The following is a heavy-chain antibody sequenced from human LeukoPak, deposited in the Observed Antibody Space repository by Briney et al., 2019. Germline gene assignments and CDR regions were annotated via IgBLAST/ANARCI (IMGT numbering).Heavy chain of an antibody. CDR2: IIPIFGTA. CDR1: GGTFSSYA. J-gene: IGHJ4*02. D-gene: IGHD3-22*01. V-gene: IGHV1-69*13. CDR3: AREAPDSSGYYYFDY. Sequence: GASVNVSCKASGGTFSSYAISWVRQAPGQGLEWMGGIIPIFGTANYAQKFQGRVTITADESTSTAYMELSSLRSEDTAVYYCAREAPDSSGYYYFDYWGQGTLVTVSS.